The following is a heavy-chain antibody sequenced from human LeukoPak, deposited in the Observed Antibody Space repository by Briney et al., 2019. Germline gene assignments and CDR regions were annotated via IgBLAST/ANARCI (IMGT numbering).Heavy chain of an antibody. Sequence: GGSLRLSCAASGFIFTSYGMSWVRQAPGKGLEWVSAISGSGGSTYYADSVKGRFTISRDNSKNTLYLQMNSLRAEDTAVYYCAKDPYYYDSSGLNWFDPWGQGTMVTVSS. D-gene: IGHD3-22*01. V-gene: IGHV3-23*01. CDR1: GFIFTSYG. J-gene: IGHJ5*02. CDR3: AKDPYYYDSSGLNWFDP. CDR2: ISGSGGST.